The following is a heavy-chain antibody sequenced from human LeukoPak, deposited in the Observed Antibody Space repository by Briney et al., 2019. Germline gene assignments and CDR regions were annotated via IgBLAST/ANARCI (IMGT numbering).Heavy chain of an antibody. CDR1: GFTFSSYG. V-gene: IGHV3-33*01. CDR3: ARGMVPGNYYYYGMDV. J-gene: IGHJ6*02. CDR2: IWYDGSNK. D-gene: IGHD3-10*01. Sequence: GGSLRLSCAASGFTFSSYGMHWVRQAPGKGLERVAVIWYDGSNKYYADSVKGRFTISRDNSKNTLYLQMNSLRDEDTAVYYCARGMVPGNYYYYGMDVWGQGTTVTVSS.